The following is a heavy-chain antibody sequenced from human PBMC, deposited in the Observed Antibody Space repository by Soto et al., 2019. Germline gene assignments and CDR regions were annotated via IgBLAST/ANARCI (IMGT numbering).Heavy chain of an antibody. J-gene: IGHJ4*02. D-gene: IGHD5-12*01. CDR2: ISYDGSNK. Sequence: GGSLRLSCAASGFTFSSYGMHWVRQAPGKGLEWVAVISYDGSNKYYADSVKGRFTISRDNSKNTLYLQMNSLRAEDTAVYYCAKDQYDPVAKYYFDYWGQGTLVTVSS. CDR1: GFTFSSYG. CDR3: AKDQYDPVAKYYFDY. V-gene: IGHV3-30*18.